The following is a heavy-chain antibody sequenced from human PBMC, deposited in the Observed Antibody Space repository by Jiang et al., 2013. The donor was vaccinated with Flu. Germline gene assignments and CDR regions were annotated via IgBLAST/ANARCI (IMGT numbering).Heavy chain of an antibody. CDR3: AKEGSQYTSTRYDDC. V-gene: IGHV3-30*18. Sequence: VQLVESGGGVVQPGRSLRLSCAASGFTFSRYGMHWVRQAPGKGLELVAVVSADGNGKLYADSVKGRFTISRDNSKNTLYLQMNSLRGEDTAVYYCAKEGSQYTSTRYDDCWGQGTLVTVSS. CDR2: VSADGNGK. D-gene: IGHD2-2*01. CDR1: GFTFSRYG. J-gene: IGHJ4*02.